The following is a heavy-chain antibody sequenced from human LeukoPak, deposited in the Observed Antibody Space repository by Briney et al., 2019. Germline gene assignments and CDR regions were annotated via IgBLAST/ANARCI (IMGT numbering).Heavy chain of an antibody. D-gene: IGHD2-15*01. Sequence: SETLSLTCTVSGGSISSSSYYWGWIRQPPGKGLEWIGSIYYSGSTYYNPSLKSRVTISVDTSKNQFSLKLSSVTAADTAVYYCARERGGGMGGYFDYWGQGTLVTVSS. CDR2: IYYSGST. CDR1: GGSISSSSYY. CDR3: ARERGGGMGGYFDY. V-gene: IGHV4-39*07. J-gene: IGHJ4*02.